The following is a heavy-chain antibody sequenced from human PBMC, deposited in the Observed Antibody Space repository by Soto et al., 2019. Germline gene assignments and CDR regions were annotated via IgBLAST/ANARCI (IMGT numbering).Heavy chain of an antibody. Sequence: GGSLRLSCAASGFTFNIYAMSWVRQAPGTGLEWVSTISGNGADTYYADSVKGRFTISRDNSKSTLYLQMNSLRAEDTAVYYCAKDDDLSIAMAGFIYWGQGTLVTVSS. CDR3: AKDDDLSIAMAGFIY. CDR2: ISGNGADT. J-gene: IGHJ4*02. D-gene: IGHD6-19*01. V-gene: IGHV3-23*01. CDR1: GFTFNIYA.